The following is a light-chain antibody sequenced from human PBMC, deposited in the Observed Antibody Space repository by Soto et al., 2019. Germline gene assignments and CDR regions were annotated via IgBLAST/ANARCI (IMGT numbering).Light chain of an antibody. J-gene: IGKJ4*01. CDR3: QQYNNWPSLT. CDR1: QSVSST. V-gene: IGKV3-15*01. Sequence: EIVMTQSPATLSVSPGERATLSCRASQSVSSTLAWYQQKPGQAPRLLIYGASTRATGIPARFSGSGSGTEFTLTISSLQSEDVAVDYCQQYNNWPSLTFGGGTKVEIK. CDR2: GAS.